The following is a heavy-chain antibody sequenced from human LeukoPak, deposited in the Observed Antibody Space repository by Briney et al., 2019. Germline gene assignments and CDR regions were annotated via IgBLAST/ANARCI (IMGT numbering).Heavy chain of an antibody. CDR1: GFTFSSYA. CDR2: ISGSGGST. Sequence: GGSLRLSCAASGFTFSSYATSWVRQAPGKGLEWVSAISGSGGSTYYADSVKGRFAISRDNSKNTLYLQMNSLRAEDTAVYYCAKYYKLANFDYWGQGTLVTVSS. J-gene: IGHJ4*02. D-gene: IGHD3-10*01. V-gene: IGHV3-23*01. CDR3: AKYYKLANFDY.